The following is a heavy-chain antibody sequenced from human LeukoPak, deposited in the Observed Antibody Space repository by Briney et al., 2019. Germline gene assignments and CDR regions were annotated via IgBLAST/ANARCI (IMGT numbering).Heavy chain of an antibody. CDR1: GFTLSTYA. Sequence: WGSLRLSCAASGFTLSTYAMTWVRQAPGKGLEWVSSIVGSSGNTYYADSVKGRFTISGDNSKNTLYLQMSSLRAEDTAVYYCANPAGYFDSSGYDVDYWGQGTLVTVSS. V-gene: IGHV3-23*01. J-gene: IGHJ4*02. CDR3: ANPAGYFDSSGYDVDY. CDR2: IVGSSGNT. D-gene: IGHD3-22*01.